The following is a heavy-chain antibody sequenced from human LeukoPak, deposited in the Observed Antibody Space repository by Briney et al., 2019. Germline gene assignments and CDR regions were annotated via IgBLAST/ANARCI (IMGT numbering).Heavy chain of an antibody. Sequence: SETLPLTCTVSGGSMSNYYWTWIRQPPGKGLEWIGFITYSGSTNYNPSLKSRVTMSVDKSNNQFSLRLSSVTALDTAVYYCARDYYAMGVWGQGTAVTVSS. V-gene: IGHV4-59*01. CDR1: GGSMSNYY. CDR2: ITYSGST. CDR3: ARDYYAMGV. J-gene: IGHJ6*02.